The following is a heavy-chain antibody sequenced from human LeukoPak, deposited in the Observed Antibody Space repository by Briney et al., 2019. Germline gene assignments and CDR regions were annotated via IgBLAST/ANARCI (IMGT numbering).Heavy chain of an antibody. CDR1: GGTFSSYA. D-gene: IGHD2-21*02. Sequence: SVKVSCKTSGGTFSSYAFSWMRQAPGQGLEWVGRIIPIYNPVDYTQRFQGRVTITADASTNTVYLELSSLRYDDTAVYYCAREPLGCGGDCHFDYWGQGTLVTVSS. CDR2: IIPIYNPV. J-gene: IGHJ4*02. V-gene: IGHV1-69*13. CDR3: AREPLGCGGDCHFDY.